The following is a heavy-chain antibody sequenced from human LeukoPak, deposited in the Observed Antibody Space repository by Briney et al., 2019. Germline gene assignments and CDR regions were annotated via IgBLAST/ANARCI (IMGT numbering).Heavy chain of an antibody. J-gene: IGHJ4*02. CDR1: GYTFSSYA. D-gene: IGHD6-13*01. V-gene: IGHV3-30*04. CDR2: ISYDGSNK. Sequence: GGSLRLSCAASGYTFSSYAMHWVRQAPGKGLEWVAVISYDGSNKYYADSVKGRFTISRDNSKNTLYLQMNSLRAEDTAVYYCAREGGTIAAAAANFDYWGQGTLVTVSS. CDR3: AREGGTIAAAAANFDY.